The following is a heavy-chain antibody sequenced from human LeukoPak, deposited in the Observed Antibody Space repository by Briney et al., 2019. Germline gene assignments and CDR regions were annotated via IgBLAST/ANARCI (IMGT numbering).Heavy chain of an antibody. Sequence: SETLSLTCSVDTVNHYHWNWVRQSAGTGRECIGGVHTTSGNAFANPSLWGRVTVSIDPTKTEFLLQLTSMTAADTAVYHCARELRNIGEYSFDYWGQGVPVTVSS. CDR1: DTVNHYH. V-gene: IGHV4-4*07. CDR2: VHTTSGNA. CDR3: ARELRNIGEYSFDY. D-gene: IGHD1-14*01. J-gene: IGHJ4*02.